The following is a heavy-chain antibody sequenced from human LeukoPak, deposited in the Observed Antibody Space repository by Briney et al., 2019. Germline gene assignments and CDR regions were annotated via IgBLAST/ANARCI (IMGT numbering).Heavy chain of an antibody. CDR1: GFTFSSYA. V-gene: IGHV3-23*01. CDR2: VSSSGGST. Sequence: GGSPRLSCAASGFTFSSYAMSWVRQAPGKGLEWVSTVSSSGGSTYYADSVKGRFTISRDNSKNTLYLQMNTLRAEDTAVYHCAKSGCNSSNCFLGWFDPWGQGTLVTVSS. CDR3: AKSGCNSSNCFLGWFDP. D-gene: IGHD2-2*01. J-gene: IGHJ5*02.